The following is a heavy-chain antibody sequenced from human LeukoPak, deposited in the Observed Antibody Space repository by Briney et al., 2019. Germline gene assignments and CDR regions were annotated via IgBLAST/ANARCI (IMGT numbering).Heavy chain of an antibody. J-gene: IGHJ3*02. Sequence: PGGSLRLSCAVSGFTVSSNYMSWVRQAPGKGLEWVSVIYSGGSTYYADSVKGRFTISRDNSKNTLYLQMNSLKTEDTAVYYCTTRLLAAAGFDIWGQGTMVTVSS. D-gene: IGHD2-15*01. V-gene: IGHV3-53*01. CDR1: GFTVSSNY. CDR2: IYSGGST. CDR3: TTRLLAAAGFDI.